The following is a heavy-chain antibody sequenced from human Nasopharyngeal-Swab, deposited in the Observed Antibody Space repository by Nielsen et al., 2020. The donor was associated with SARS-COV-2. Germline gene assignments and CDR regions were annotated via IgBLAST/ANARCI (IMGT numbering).Heavy chain of an antibody. CDR3: ARADCSGGNCYSLSWFDS. V-gene: IGHV5-51*01. CDR1: GYSFSNYW. CDR2: IYPADSDA. Sequence: GESLKISCQGSGYSFSNYWIGWVRQLPGKGLEWVGVIYPADSDARYSPSFQGQVTISEDKSINTAYLQWSSLKASDTAMYYCARADCSGGNCYSLSWFDSWGQGTLVTVSS. J-gene: IGHJ5*01. D-gene: IGHD2-15*01.